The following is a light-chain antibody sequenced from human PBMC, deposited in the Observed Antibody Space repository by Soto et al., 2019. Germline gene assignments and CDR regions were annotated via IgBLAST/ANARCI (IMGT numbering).Light chain of an antibody. CDR2: GGS. CDR1: QSVSSNH. J-gene: IGKJ5*01. CDR3: QQYGSSPPIT. V-gene: IGKV3-20*01. Sequence: DIVLTQSPGTLSLSPWERATLYCRASQSVSSNHLAWYQQKPGQAPRLLIYGGSSRATGIPDRFSGSGSGTDFTLTISRLEPEDFAVYYCQQYGSSPPITFGQGTRL.